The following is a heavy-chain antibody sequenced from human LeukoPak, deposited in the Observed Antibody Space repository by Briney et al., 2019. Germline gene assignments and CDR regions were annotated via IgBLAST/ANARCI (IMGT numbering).Heavy chain of an antibody. V-gene: IGHV3-74*01. J-gene: IGHJ6*04. Sequence: GGSLRLSCAASGFTFSNYWMHWVRQAPGKGLVWVSRINTDGSSTSYVDSVKGRFTISRDNAKNTLYLQMNSLRAEDTAVYYCAELGITMIGGVWGKGTTVTISS. CDR3: AELGITMIGGV. CDR1: GFTFSNYW. CDR2: INTDGSST. D-gene: IGHD3-10*02.